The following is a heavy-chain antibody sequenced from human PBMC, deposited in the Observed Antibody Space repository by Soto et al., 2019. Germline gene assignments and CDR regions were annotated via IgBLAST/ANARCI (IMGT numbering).Heavy chain of an antibody. Sequence: QVQLQESGPGLVKPSQTLSLTCTVSGGSISSGDYYWGWIRQPPGKGLEWIGYIYYSGSTYYNPSAQSRVTIAVDTTKNQFSLKLSAVTAADTAVYYFARGDCLGARHGMDVWGQGTPLTVS. J-gene: IGHJ6*02. CDR2: IYYSGST. CDR1: GGSISSGDYY. CDR3: ARGDCLGARHGMDV. D-gene: IGHD2-21*01. V-gene: IGHV4-30-4*01.